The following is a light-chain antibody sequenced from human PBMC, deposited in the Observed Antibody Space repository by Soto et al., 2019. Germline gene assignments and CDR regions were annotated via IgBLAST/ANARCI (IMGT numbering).Light chain of an antibody. CDR1: SSDVGGYNY. CDR2: DVS. Sequence: QSALTQPASVSGSPGQSITISCTGTSSDVGGYNYVSWYQSHPGEAPKLIIYDVSNRPPGVSDRSSGSKSGNTASLTISGLQAEDEADYYCSSYTSSISYVFGTGTKVTVL. CDR3: SSYTSSISYV. J-gene: IGLJ1*01. V-gene: IGLV2-14*03.